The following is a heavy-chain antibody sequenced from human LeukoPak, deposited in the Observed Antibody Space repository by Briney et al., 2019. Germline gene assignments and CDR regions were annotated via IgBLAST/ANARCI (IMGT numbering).Heavy chain of an antibody. D-gene: IGHD6-19*01. J-gene: IGHJ4*02. V-gene: IGHV4-31*03. CDR2: IDYSGST. Sequence: SETLSLTCTVSGGSISSGGYYWSWIRQHPGKGLEWIGYIDYSGSTYYNPSLKSRVTISVDTSKNQFSLKLSSVTAADTAVYYCARGPGIAVAAFFDYWGQGTLVTVSS. CDR1: GGSISSGGYY. CDR3: ARGPGIAVAAFFDY.